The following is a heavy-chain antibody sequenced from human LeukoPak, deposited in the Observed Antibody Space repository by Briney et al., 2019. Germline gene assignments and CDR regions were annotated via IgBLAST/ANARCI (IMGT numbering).Heavy chain of an antibody. CDR1: GDSISRYY. D-gene: IGHD3-10*01. CDR3: ARRVQMSSGSPTSNTWLDP. V-gene: IGHV4-59*01. J-gene: IGHJ5*02. Sequence: SETLSLTCTVSGDSISRYYWNWIRQPPGRGLEWIGHIHYSGISNYNPSLKSRVTISVDTAKNQFSLKLISVTAADTAVYYCARRVQMSSGSPTSNTWLDPWGQGTLVTVSS. CDR2: IHYSGIS.